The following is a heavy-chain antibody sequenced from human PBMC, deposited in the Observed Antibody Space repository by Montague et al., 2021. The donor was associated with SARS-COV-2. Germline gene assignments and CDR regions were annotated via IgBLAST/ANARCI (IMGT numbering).Heavy chain of an antibody. Sequence: SETLSLTCTVSTGSINNTNYYWGWVRQPPGKGLEWIGSVYYSGNTYFNPSLKSRVVLSVDTSKNQFSLKLTSVTAAATAVYYCARQSSYRDAFDVWGQGTRVTVSS. CDR1: TGSINNTNYY. J-gene: IGHJ3*01. D-gene: IGHD3-16*02. V-gene: IGHV4-39*01. CDR2: VYYSGNT. CDR3: ARQSSYRDAFDV.